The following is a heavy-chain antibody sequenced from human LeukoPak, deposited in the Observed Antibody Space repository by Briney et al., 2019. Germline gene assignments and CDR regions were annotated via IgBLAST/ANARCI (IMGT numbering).Heavy chain of an antibody. CDR3: AKAQDSSGYLEDAFDI. V-gene: IGHV1-18*01. CDR1: GYTFTSYG. D-gene: IGHD3-22*01. J-gene: IGHJ3*02. Sequence: ASVKVSCKASGYTFTSYGISWVRQAPGQGLEWMGWISAYNGNTNYAQKLQGRVTMTTDTSTSTAYMELRSLRSDDTAVYYCAKAQDSSGYLEDAFDIWGQGTMVTVSS. CDR2: ISAYNGNT.